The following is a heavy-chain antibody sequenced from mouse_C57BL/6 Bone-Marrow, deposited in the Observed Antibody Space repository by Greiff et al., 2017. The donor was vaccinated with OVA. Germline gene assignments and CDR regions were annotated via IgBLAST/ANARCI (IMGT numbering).Heavy chain of an antibody. CDR1: GFTFSSYG. J-gene: IGHJ2*01. D-gene: IGHD1-1*02. Sequence: EVMLVESGGDLVKPGGSLKLSCAASGFTFSSYGMSWVRQTPDKRLEWVATISSGGSYTYYPDSVKGRFTISRDNAKNTLYLQMSSLKSEDTAMYYCARHGGGRGFDWGQGTTLTVSS. CDR3: ARHGGGRGFD. V-gene: IGHV5-6*01. CDR2: ISSGGSYT.